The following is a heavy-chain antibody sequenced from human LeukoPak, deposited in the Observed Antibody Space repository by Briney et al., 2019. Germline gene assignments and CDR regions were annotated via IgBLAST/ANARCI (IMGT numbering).Heavy chain of an antibody. CDR1: GYTFTSYD. D-gene: IGHD3-3*01. V-gene: IGHV1-8*01. CDR3: ARGRDFWSGYLNWFDP. CDR2: MNPNSGNT. Sequence: LVASVKVSCKASGYTFTSYDINWVRQATGQGLEWMGWMNPNSGNTGYAQKFQGRVTMTRNTSISTAYMELSSLRSEDTAVYYCARGRDFWSGYLNWFDPWGQGTLVTVSS. J-gene: IGHJ5*02.